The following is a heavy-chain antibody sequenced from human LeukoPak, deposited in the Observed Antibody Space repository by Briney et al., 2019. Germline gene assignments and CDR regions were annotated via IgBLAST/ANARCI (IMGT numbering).Heavy chain of an antibody. Sequence: ASVKVSCKTSGYTFIDYYMHWVRQAPGHGLEWMGWISPKSGATDYAQKFQGSVTMTWDTSMTTAYMQLSSLRSDDTAVYFCARGEHYYDSSGREFEYWGQGTLVTVSS. CDR3: ARGEHYYDSSGREFEY. CDR1: GYTFIDYY. J-gene: IGHJ4*02. D-gene: IGHD3-22*01. CDR2: ISPKSGAT. V-gene: IGHV1-2*02.